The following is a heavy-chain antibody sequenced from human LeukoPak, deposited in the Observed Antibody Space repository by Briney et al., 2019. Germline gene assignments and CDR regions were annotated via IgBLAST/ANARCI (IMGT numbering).Heavy chain of an antibody. CDR3: ARDENPYY. CDR2: ISRSGNDI. Sequence: GGSLRLSCAASGFTFSIYGMGWVRQAPGKGLEWVSCISRSGNDIYYADSVKGRFTISRGNAKNSLYLQMNSLRAEDTAVYYCARDENPYYWGQGTLVTVSS. J-gene: IGHJ4*02. V-gene: IGHV3-21*01. CDR1: GFTFSIYG.